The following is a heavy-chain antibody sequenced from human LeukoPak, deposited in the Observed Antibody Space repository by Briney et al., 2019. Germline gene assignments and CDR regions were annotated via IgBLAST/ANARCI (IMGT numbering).Heavy chain of an antibody. V-gene: IGHV3-74*01. D-gene: IGHD4-23*01. CDR1: GFSFSMYR. CDR3: ARTSYGGNSPDWFDP. CDR2: IHTDGSST. J-gene: IGHJ5*02. Sequence: GGSLRLSCAASGFSFSMYRIHWVRQAPGKGLVWVSRIHTDGSSTSYADAVKGRFTISRDNAKNTLYLQMNSLRVEDTAVYYCARTSYGGNSPDWFDPWGQGTLVTVSS.